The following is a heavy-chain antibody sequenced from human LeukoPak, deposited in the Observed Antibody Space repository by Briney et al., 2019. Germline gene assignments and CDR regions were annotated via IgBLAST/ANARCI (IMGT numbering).Heavy chain of an antibody. Sequence: SETLSLTCTVSGGSIRSYYWSWIRQPPGKGLEWIGYIYYSGSTNYNPSLKSRVSISVDTSKNQFSLKLSSVTAADTAVYYCARLVFGVGNWWFDPWGQGTLVTVSS. CDR3: ARLVFGVGNWWFDP. V-gene: IGHV4-59*08. J-gene: IGHJ5*02. CDR1: GGSIRSYY. CDR2: IYYSGST. D-gene: IGHD3-3*01.